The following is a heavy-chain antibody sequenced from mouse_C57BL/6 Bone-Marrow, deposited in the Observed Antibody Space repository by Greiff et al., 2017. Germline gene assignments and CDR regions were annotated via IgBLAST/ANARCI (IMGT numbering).Heavy chain of an antibody. V-gene: IGHV1-81*01. CDR1: GYTFTSYG. J-gene: IGHJ1*03. CDR3: ARENV. Sequence: QVQLKQSGAELARPGASVKLSCKASGYTFTSYGISWVKQRTGQGLEWIGMIHPNSGSTNYNEKFKSKATLTVDKSSSTAYMQRSGLTSEDAAVYYCARENVWGTGTTVTVSS. CDR2: IHPNSGST.